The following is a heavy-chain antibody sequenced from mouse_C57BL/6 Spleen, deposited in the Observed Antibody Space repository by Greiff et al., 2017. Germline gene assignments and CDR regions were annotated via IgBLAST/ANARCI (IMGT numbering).Heavy chain of an antibody. Sequence: VQLQQSGPELVKPGASVKISCKASGYSFTDYNMNWVKQSNGKSLEWIGVINPNYGTTSYNQKFKGKATLTVDQSSSTAYMQLNSLTSEDSAVYYCARSDYYGSRGYYYAMDYWGQGTSVTVSS. J-gene: IGHJ4*01. CDR1: GYSFTDYN. CDR2: INPNYGTT. CDR3: ARSDYYGSRGYYYAMDY. V-gene: IGHV1-39*01. D-gene: IGHD1-1*01.